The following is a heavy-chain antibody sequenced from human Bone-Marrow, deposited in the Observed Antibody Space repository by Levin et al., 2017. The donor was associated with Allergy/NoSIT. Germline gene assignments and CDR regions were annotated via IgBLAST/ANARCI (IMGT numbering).Heavy chain of an antibody. J-gene: IGHJ6*02. CDR1: GFTFGSYA. CDR3: AKGSGAYGTGSAVDG. D-gene: IGHD3-10*01. CDR2: ISGSGGSM. Sequence: VASVKVSCAASGFTFGSYAMSWVRQTPGKGLEWVSSISGSGGSMHFADSVKGRFSISRDNSKNTLYLQMRSLRGDDTAVYYCAKGSGAYGTGSAVDGWGQGTTVTVSS. V-gene: IGHV3-23*01.